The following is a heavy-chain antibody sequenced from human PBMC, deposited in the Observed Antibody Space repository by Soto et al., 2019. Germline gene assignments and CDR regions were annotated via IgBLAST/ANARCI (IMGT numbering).Heavy chain of an antibody. J-gene: IGHJ1*01. CDR3: AKGADYFHSNGYNLDYFQN. D-gene: IGHD3-22*01. V-gene: IGHV3-33*06. CDR1: GFTFSSYG. CDR2: IWYDGSNK. Sequence: GGSLRLSCAASGFTFSSYGMHWVRQAPGKGLEWVAVIWYDGSNKYYADSVKGRFTISRDNSKNTLYLQMNSLRAEDTAVYYCAKGADYFHSNGYNLDYFQNWGQGTLVTVSS.